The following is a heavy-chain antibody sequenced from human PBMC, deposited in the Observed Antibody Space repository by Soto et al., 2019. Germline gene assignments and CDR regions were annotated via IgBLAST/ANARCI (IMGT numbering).Heavy chain of an antibody. CDR2: ISGGGTST. J-gene: IGHJ6*02. V-gene: IGHV3-23*01. Sequence: PGGSLRLSCAGSGFSFGGYAMSWVRQAPGKGLGWVSGISGGGTSTYYADSVKGRFTISRDSSMVYLQMNSLRAEDTAVYYCAKWGGYYPYYYEMDVRGQGTTVTVSS. CDR1: GFSFGGYA. CDR3: AKWGGYYPYYYEMDV. D-gene: IGHD1-26*01.